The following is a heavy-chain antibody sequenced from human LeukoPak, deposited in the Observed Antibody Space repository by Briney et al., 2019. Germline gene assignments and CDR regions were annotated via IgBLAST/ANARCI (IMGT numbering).Heavy chain of an antibody. V-gene: IGHV3-23*01. Sequence: GGSLRLSCAASGFTFSSYAMSWVRQAPGKGLEWVSAISGSSGSTYYADSVQGRFTISRDNSKSTLYLQMTSLRAEDTAVYYCAKRRDYYDSSGYYYVGFDYWGQGTLVTVSS. D-gene: IGHD3-22*01. CDR2: ISGSSGST. CDR1: GFTFSSYA. CDR3: AKRRDYYDSSGYYYVGFDY. J-gene: IGHJ4*02.